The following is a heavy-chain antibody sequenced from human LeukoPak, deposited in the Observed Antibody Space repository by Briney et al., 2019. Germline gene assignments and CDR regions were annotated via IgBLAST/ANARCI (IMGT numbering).Heavy chain of an antibody. CDR2: IYYSGST. J-gene: IGHJ3*02. CDR3: ARRSVVVPAHLDI. V-gene: IGHV4-31*03. Sequence: PSETLSLTCTVSGGSISSGGYYWSWIRQHPGKGLEWIGYIYYSGSTYYNPSLKSRVTISVDTSKNQFSLKLSSVTAADTAVYYCARRSVVVPAHLDIWGQGTMVTVSS. CDR1: GGSISSGGYY. D-gene: IGHD2-2*01.